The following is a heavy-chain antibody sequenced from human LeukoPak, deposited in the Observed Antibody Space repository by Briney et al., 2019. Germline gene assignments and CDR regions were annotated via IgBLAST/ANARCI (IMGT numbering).Heavy chain of an antibody. CDR3: ASRPQYSSGWYWFDP. CDR2: INPSVGFT. Sequence: ASVKVSCKASGYTFTSYYMHWVRQAPGQGLEWMGIINPSVGFTSYAQKFQGRVTMTRDTSTSTAYMELSRLRSDDTAVYYCASRPQYSSGWYWFDPWGQGTLVTVSS. V-gene: IGHV1-46*01. CDR1: GYTFTSYY. D-gene: IGHD6-19*01. J-gene: IGHJ5*02.